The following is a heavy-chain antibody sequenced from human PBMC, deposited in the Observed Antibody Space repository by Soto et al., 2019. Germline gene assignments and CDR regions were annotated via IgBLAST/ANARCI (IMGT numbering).Heavy chain of an antibody. CDR1: GSSVSGYH. D-gene: IGHD2-15*01. V-gene: IGHV4-59*02. J-gene: IGHJ5*02. Sequence: SETLSLTCNLSGSSVSGYHWSWIRQPPGQVLEWIGYVNNNGNTDYNPSLESRVTISVDRSKNQFSLKLSSVTAADTAVYYCARVWGYCSGGSCYENWFDPWGQGTLVTVS. CDR2: VNNNGNT. CDR3: ARVWGYCSGGSCYENWFDP.